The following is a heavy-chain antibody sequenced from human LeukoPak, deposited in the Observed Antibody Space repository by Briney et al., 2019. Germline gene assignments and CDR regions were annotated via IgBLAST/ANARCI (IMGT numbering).Heavy chain of an antibody. J-gene: IGHJ4*02. CDR3: ARFGVVPAAIDY. D-gene: IGHD2-2*01. CDR1: GYTFTSYD. Sequence: GESLKISCKSSGYTFTSYDINWVRQATGQGLEWMGWMNPNSGNTGYAQKFQGRVTMTRNTSISTAYMELSSLRSEDTAVYYCARFGVVPAAIDYWGQGTLVTVSS. CDR2: MNPNSGNT. V-gene: IGHV1-8*01.